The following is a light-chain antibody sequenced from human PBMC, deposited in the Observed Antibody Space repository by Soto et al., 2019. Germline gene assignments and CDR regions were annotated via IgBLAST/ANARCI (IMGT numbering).Light chain of an antibody. Sequence: EMVVTQSPATLSVSPGVRATLSCRASQSVSRNLAWYQQKPGQAPRLLIYGASTRATGIPARFSGSGSGTEFTLTISSLQSEDFAVYYCQQYNNWPPYTFGQGTKLEIK. CDR2: GAS. CDR3: QQYNNWPPYT. J-gene: IGKJ2*01. CDR1: QSVSRN. V-gene: IGKV3-15*01.